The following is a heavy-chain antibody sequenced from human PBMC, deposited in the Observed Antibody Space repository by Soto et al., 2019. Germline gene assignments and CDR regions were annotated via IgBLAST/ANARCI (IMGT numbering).Heavy chain of an antibody. V-gene: IGHV3-30*18. CDR2: ITYDGSNK. CDR3: AKPGVPEYYFDY. J-gene: IGHJ4*02. Sequence: QVQLVESGGGVVQPGRSLRLSCAASGFTFSSYGMHWVRQAPGKGLEWVAVITYDGSNKYYADSVKGRFTIYRDNSKNTLSLQMNSLRAEDTAVYYCAKPGVPEYYFDYWGQGTLVTVSS. CDR1: GFTFSSYG.